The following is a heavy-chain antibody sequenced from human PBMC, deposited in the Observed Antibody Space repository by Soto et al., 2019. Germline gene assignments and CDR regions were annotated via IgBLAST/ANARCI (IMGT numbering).Heavy chain of an antibody. J-gene: IGHJ4*02. D-gene: IGHD2-15*01. CDR1: GFTFNDHA. CDR2: ISWNSARI. V-gene: IGHV3-9*01. Sequence: PGGSLRLSCAASGFTFNDHAMHWVRQAPGKGLEWVSGISWNSARITYADSVKGRFTISRDNDKNSPYLQMNGLRDDDTALYFCVKEIAARIHWGQGTLVTVSS. CDR3: VKEIAARIH.